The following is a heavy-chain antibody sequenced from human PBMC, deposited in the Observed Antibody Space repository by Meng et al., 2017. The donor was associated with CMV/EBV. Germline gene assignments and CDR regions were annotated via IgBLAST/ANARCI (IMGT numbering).Heavy chain of an antibody. V-gene: IGHV3-53*01. Sequence: GGSLRLSCAASGFTVSSNYMSWVRQAPGKGLEWVSVIYSGGSTYYADSVKGRFTISRDNSKNTLYLQMNSLRAEDTAVYYCARAVVPDATFDPWGQGTLVTVSS. CDR2: IYSGGST. J-gene: IGHJ5*02. CDR3: ARAVVPDATFDP. D-gene: IGHD2-2*01. CDR1: GFTVSSNY.